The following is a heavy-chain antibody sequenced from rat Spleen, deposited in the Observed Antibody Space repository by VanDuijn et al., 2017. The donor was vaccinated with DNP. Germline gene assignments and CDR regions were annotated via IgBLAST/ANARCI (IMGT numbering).Heavy chain of an antibody. D-gene: IGHD1-12*02. J-gene: IGHJ2*01. Sequence: EVQLVESGGGPVQPGRSLKVSCVASGFIFSNYWMTWIRQAPGKGLEWVASITKTGDSTYYSDSVKGRFTISRDNAKSTLYLQMNSLRSEDTATYYCTRAYYDGTYYYDYWGQGVMVTVSS. CDR2: ITKTGDST. V-gene: IGHV5-31*01. CDR1: GFIFSNYW. CDR3: TRAYYDGTYYYDY.